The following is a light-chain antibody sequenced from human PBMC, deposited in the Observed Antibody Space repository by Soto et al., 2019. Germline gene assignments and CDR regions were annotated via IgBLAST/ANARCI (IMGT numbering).Light chain of an antibody. CDR1: SSNIGTNA. CDR3: STWDDSLDGPV. J-gene: IGLJ2*01. CDR2: NND. V-gene: IGLV1-44*01. Sequence: QSLLTQPPSASGTPGPRVTISCSGGSSNIGTNAVNWYQHVPGTAPKLLIYNNDRRPSGVPDRFASAKSGTSASLANSGLYSAEEDDSNCSTWDDSLDGPVFGGGTKVTVL.